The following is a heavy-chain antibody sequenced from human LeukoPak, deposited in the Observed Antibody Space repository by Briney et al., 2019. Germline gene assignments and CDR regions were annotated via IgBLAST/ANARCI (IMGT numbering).Heavy chain of an antibody. J-gene: IGHJ3*02. D-gene: IGHD1-26*01. CDR2: ISGSGGST. Sequence: GGSLRLSCAASGFTFSSYAMSWVRQAPPQGLGWVSAISGSGGSTYYADSVKGRFTISRDNSKNTLYLQMNSLRAEDTAVYYCAKDWWEFQVDAFDIWGQGTMVTVSS. CDR3: AKDWWEFQVDAFDI. CDR1: GFTFSSYA. V-gene: IGHV3-23*01.